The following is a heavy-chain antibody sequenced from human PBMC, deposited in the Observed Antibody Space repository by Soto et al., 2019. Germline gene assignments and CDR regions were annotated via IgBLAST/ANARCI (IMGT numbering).Heavy chain of an antibody. CDR3: AKTFRFLDLVLDYYYGMDV. D-gene: IGHD3-3*01. CDR2: VSNDGRDQ. J-gene: IGHJ6*02. V-gene: IGHV3-30*18. CDR1: GFTFSVYG. Sequence: QPGGALRLSCAASGFTFSVYGIHWVRQAPGKGLEWVALVSNDGRDQDYADSVKGRFTISRDNSRNTLYLQMSSLRVEDTAVYYGAKTFRFLDLVLDYYYGMDVWGQGTTVTVSS.